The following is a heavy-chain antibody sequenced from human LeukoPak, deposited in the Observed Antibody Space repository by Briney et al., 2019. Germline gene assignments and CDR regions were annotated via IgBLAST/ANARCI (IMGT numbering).Heavy chain of an antibody. J-gene: IGHJ4*02. Sequence: ASVKVSCKASGGTFSSYAISWVRQAPGQGLEWMGRIIPILGIANYAQKFQGRVTITADKSTSTAYMELSSLRSKDTAVYYCASTQQRTYYYDSSGYPSRWGQGTLVTVSS. CDR1: GGTFSSYA. CDR2: IIPILGIA. V-gene: IGHV1-69*04. D-gene: IGHD3-22*01. CDR3: ASTQQRTYYYDSSGYPSR.